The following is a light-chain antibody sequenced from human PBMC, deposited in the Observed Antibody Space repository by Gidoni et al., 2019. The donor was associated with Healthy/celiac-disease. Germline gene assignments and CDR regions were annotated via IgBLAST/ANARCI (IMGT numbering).Light chain of an antibody. CDR2: GKN. Sequence: SSELPQDPAVSVALGQTVSITGQGDSLRSYFASWYQKKPGQAPVLVIYGKNNRPSGIPDRFSGSSSGNTASLTITGAQAEDEADYYCNSRDSSGNHLQVFGGGTKLTVL. J-gene: IGLJ2*01. V-gene: IGLV3-19*01. CDR1: SLRSYF. CDR3: NSRDSSGNHLQV.